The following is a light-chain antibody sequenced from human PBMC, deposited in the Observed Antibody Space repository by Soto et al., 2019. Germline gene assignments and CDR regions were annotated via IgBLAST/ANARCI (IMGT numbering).Light chain of an antibody. V-gene: IGKV1-9*01. CDR2: ASS. Sequence: DIQLTQSPSFLSASVGDRVTITCRASQGISSYLAWYQQTPGKAPKLLIYASSTLQSGVPSRFSGSGSGTEFTLTISSLQPEDFATYYCQQLNTFPVTLGQGTRLDI. J-gene: IGKJ5*01. CDR1: QGISSY. CDR3: QQLNTFPVT.